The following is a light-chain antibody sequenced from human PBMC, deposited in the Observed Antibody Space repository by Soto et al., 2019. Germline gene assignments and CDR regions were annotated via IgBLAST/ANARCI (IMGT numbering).Light chain of an antibody. J-gene: IGKJ5*01. V-gene: IGKV3-15*01. Sequence: ERVMKQSPATLSVSPGEKVTLSCRASQSVSSNLAWYQQKPGQAPRILIFGASSRAAGVPDRFSGSGSGTDFTLTISSLEPEDFAVYYCQQRSNWPSITFGQGTRLEIK. CDR2: GAS. CDR1: QSVSSN. CDR3: QQRSNWPSIT.